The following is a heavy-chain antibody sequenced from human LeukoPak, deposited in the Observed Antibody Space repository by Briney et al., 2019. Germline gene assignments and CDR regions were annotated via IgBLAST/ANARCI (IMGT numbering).Heavy chain of an antibody. CDR3: ARDAPVIPHSSLLGGYYYYYYMDV. D-gene: IGHD6-13*01. Sequence: PGGALRLSCAASGFTFSSYEMKWVRQAPGKGLVWVSRINSDGSSTSYADSVKGRFTISRDNAKNTLYLQMNSLRAEDTAVYYCARDAPVIPHSSLLGGYYYYYYMDVWGKGTTVTISS. CDR1: GFTFSSYE. J-gene: IGHJ6*03. V-gene: IGHV3-74*01. CDR2: INSDGSST.